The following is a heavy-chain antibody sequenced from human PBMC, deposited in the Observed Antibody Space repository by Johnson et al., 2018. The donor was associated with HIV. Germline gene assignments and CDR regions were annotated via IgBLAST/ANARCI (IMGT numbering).Heavy chain of an antibody. J-gene: IGHJ3*02. V-gene: IGHV3-30*02. Sequence: QVQLVESGGGVVQPGRSLRLSCAASGFTFSSYGMHWVRQAPGKGLEWVAFIRYAGSNKYYADSVKGRFTISRANSKNTLSLQMNSLRAEDTAVYYCAKVDTAMVNAFDIWGQGTMVTVSS. CDR1: GFTFSSYG. D-gene: IGHD5-18*01. CDR3: AKVDTAMVNAFDI. CDR2: IRYAGSNK.